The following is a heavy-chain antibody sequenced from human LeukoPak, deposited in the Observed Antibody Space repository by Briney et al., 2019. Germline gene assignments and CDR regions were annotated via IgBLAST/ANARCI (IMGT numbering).Heavy chain of an antibody. D-gene: IGHD5-24*01. V-gene: IGHV3-23*01. J-gene: IGHJ6*02. Sequence: GGSLRLSCAASGFTFSSYAMSWVRQAPGKGLEWVSAISGSGGSTYYADSVKGRFTISRDNSKNTLYLQMNSPRAEDTAVYYCAEDRSDGYYYGMDVWGQGTTVTVSS. CDR1: GFTFSSYA. CDR2: ISGSGGST. CDR3: AEDRSDGYYYGMDV.